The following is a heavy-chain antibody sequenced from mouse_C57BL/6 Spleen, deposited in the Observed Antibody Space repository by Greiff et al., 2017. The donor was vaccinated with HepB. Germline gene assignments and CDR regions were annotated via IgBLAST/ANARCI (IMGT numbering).Heavy chain of an antibody. CDR2: INPNNGST. J-gene: IGHJ1*03. CDR3: ERCDGSSLYWYFDV. CDR1: GYTFTDYN. V-gene: IGHV1-18*01. D-gene: IGHD1-1*01. Sequence: EVQLQQSGPELVKPGASVKIPCKASGYTFTDYNMAWVKQSHGQSLEWIGDINPNNGSTIYNQKFKGKATLTVDKSSSTAYMELRSLTSEDTAVYYGERCDGSSLYWYFDVWGTGTTVTVSS.